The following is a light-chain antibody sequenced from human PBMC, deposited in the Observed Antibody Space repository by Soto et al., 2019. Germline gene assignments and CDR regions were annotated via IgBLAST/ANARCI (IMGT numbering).Light chain of an antibody. CDR1: QSISSW. J-gene: IGKJ1*01. CDR2: DAS. Sequence: DIQMTQSPSTLSASVGDRVTITCRASQSISSWLAWYQQKPGKAPKLLIYDASSLESGVPSRFSGSGSGTEFTLTISSLQPYDFTTYYCQQYNSYSETFGHGTKV. V-gene: IGKV1-5*01. CDR3: QQYNSYSET.